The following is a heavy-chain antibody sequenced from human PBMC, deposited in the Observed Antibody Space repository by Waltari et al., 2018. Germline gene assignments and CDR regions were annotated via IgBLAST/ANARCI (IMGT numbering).Heavy chain of an antibody. V-gene: IGHV7-4-1*02. CDR1: GYTFTSYA. CDR2: SKINTENL. CDR3: ERDGSGSYYEPLDY. Sequence: QVQLVQSGSELKKPGASVKVSCKASGYTFTSYAMNWVRQAPGQGLEWMGWSKINTENLTYARSFTGWFVFALDTSVSTADMQNSSLKAEDTAVYDWERDGSGSYYEPLDYWGQGTLVTVSS. J-gene: IGHJ4*02. D-gene: IGHD3-10*01.